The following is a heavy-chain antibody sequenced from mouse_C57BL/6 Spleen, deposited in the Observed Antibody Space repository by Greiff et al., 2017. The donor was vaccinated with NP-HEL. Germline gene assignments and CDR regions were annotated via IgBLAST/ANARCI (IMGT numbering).Heavy chain of an antibody. D-gene: IGHD2-4*01. V-gene: IGHV1-80*01. CDR3: ARGGYDYDEGLYYAMDY. CDR2: IYPGDGDT. J-gene: IGHJ4*01. Sequence: VQLQQSGAELVKPGASVKISCKASGYAFSSYWMNWVKQRPGKGLEWIGQIYPGDGDTNYNGKFKGKATLTADKSSSTAYMQLSSLTSEDSAVYFCARGGYDYDEGLYYAMDYWGQGTSVTASS. CDR1: GYAFSSYW.